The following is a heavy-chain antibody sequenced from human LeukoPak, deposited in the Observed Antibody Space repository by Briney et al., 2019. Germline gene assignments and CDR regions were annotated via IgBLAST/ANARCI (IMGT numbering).Heavy chain of an antibody. CDR1: GFTFSSYG. Sequence: GGSLRLSCAASGFTFSSYGMHWVRQAPGKGLEWVAVMWYDGTNKYYADAVKGRFTISRDNSKNTLYLQMNSLRAEDTAVYYCAKAKCPRTVVPAAPDYWGQGTLVTVSS. CDR2: MWYDGTNK. J-gene: IGHJ4*02. D-gene: IGHD2-2*01. CDR3: AKAKCPRTVVPAAPDY. V-gene: IGHV3-33*06.